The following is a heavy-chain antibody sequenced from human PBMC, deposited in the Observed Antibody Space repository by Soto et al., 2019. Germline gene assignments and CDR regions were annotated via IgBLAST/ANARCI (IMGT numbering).Heavy chain of an antibody. CDR2: LNRDGSRT. J-gene: IGHJ4*02. CDR1: GFTFSNYW. V-gene: IGHV3-74*01. D-gene: IGHD1-26*01. Sequence: AQLVESGGGLVQPGGSLRLSCAASGFTFSNYWMHWVRQVPGQGPVWVSRLNRDGSRTDYADSVRGRFTIFRDNARNTLYLQMTSLRAEDTAMYYCARDLGGAGSHWGQGTLVTVSS. CDR3: ARDLGGAGSH.